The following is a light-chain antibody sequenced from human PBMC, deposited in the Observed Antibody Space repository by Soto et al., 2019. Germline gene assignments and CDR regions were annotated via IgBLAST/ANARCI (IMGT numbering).Light chain of an antibody. CDR2: DAS. CDR3: QQYDNLPLI. Sequence: DVQMTQSPSSLSASVGDRVTITCQATQAIRKYLNWYQQKPGKAPKLLIDDASSLETGLPSRFSGSGSGTDFTLTISSLQAEDFATYCCQQYDNLPLIFGQGTRLEIK. V-gene: IGKV1-33*01. CDR1: QAIRKY. J-gene: IGKJ5*01.